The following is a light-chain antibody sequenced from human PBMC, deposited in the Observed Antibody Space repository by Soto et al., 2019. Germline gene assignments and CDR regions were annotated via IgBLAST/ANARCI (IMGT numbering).Light chain of an antibody. CDR3: QHYKSYSRM. CDR2: KAS. J-gene: IGKJ1*01. Sequence: DLQMAQSPSTLSGSVGARVSIICRASQTISSWLAWYQQKQGKAPKLLIYKASTLKSGVPSRFSGSGSGTELTITISSLQPDDFATYYCQHYKSYSRMFGQGTKVDIK. V-gene: IGKV1-5*03. CDR1: QTISSW.